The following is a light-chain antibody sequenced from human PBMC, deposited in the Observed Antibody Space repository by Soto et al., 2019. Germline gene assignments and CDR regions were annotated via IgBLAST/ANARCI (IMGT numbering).Light chain of an antibody. CDR1: SSNIGNNY. Sequence: SVLTQPPSVSAAPGQKVTISCSGSSSNIGNNYVSWYQQLPGTAPKLLIYENNKRPSGIPDRFSGSKSGTSATLGITGLQTGDEADYYCGTWDSSLSVHVFGTGTKVTV. CDR2: ENN. CDR3: GTWDSSLSVHV. J-gene: IGLJ1*01. V-gene: IGLV1-51*02.